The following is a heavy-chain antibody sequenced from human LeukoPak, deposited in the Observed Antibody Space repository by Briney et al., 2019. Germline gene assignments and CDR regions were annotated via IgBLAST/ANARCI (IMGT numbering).Heavy chain of an antibody. CDR3: ARDRFLGWPGEGKGLIWFDL. J-gene: IGHJ5*02. V-gene: IGHV4-61*02. CDR1: GGPINSGRYY. Sequence: PSETLSLTCSVSGGPINSGRYYRSWTRQPAGTGLEWIGRTYTSERTNYNPSLKSRVTISVDTSQNQFSLKLSSVPAADTAVYYCARDRFLGWPGEGKGLIWFDLWGQGTLVSVS. CDR2: TYTSERT. D-gene: IGHD3-3*01.